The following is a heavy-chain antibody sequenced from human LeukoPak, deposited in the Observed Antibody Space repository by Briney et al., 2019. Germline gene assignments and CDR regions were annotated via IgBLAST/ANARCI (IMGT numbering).Heavy chain of an antibody. Sequence: GVLRLSCAASGFTFSSYAMSWVRQAPGKGLEWVSAISGSGGSTYYADYVKGRFTISRDNSKNTLYLQMNSLRAEDTAVYYCARVIATYYDFWSGYYVDYWGQGTLVTVSS. J-gene: IGHJ4*02. CDR3: ARVIATYYDFWSGYYVDY. V-gene: IGHV3-23*01. D-gene: IGHD3-3*01. CDR1: GFTFSSYA. CDR2: ISGSGGST.